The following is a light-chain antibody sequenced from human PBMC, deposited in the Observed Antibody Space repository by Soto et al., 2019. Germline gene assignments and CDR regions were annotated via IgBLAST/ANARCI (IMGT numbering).Light chain of an antibody. Sequence: DIQMTQSPSSVSASVGDRVTISCRASQDISSWLAWHQQKAGKAPKLLIYAASSLQSGVPSRFSGSGSGTEFTLTISSLQPEYFGTYFCQQAINLPLTFGGGTKVEIK. CDR3: QQAINLPLT. J-gene: IGKJ4*01. CDR2: AAS. CDR1: QDISSW. V-gene: IGKV1-12*01.